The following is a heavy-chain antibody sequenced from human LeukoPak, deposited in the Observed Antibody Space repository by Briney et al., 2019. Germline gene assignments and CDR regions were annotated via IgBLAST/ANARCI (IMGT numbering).Heavy chain of an antibody. CDR1: GGSISSYY. V-gene: IGHV4-59*01. Sequence: SETLSLTCTVSGGSISSYYWSLIRQPAGKGLEWIGYIYYSGTTNYNPSLKSRVTISVDTSKNQFSLKLSSVTAADTAVYYCARGVYIAAAQYGYWGQGTLVTVSS. CDR3: ARGVYIAAAQYGY. J-gene: IGHJ4*02. CDR2: IYYSGTT. D-gene: IGHD6-13*01.